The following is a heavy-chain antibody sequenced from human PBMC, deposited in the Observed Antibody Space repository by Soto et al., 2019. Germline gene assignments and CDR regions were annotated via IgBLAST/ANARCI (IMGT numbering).Heavy chain of an antibody. CDR1: GFTFSSYD. CDR3: ARGSSSGGGYYYGMDV. D-gene: IGHD6-13*01. J-gene: IGHJ6*02. V-gene: IGHV3-13*01. Sequence: GGSLRLSCAASGFTFSSYDMHWVRQATGKGLEWVSVIGTAGDTYYPGSVKGRFTISRENAKNSLYLQMNSLRAGDTAVYYCARGSSSGGGYYYGMDVWGQGTTVTVSS. CDR2: IGTAGDT.